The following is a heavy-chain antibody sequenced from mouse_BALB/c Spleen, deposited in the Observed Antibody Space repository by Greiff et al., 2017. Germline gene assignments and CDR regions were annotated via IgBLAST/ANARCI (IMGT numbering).Heavy chain of an antibody. CDR1: GYTFTNYW. V-gene: IGHV1-63*02. CDR2: IYPGGGYT. J-gene: IGHJ4*01. D-gene: IGHD1-1*01. Sequence: QVQLQQSGAELVRPGTSVKISCKASGYTFTNYWLGWVKQRPGHGLEWIGDIYPGGGYTNYYEKFKGKATLTADTSSSTAYMQLSSLTSEDSAVYCCAKEGITTGGDDWGQGTSVTVSS. CDR3: AKEGITTGGDD.